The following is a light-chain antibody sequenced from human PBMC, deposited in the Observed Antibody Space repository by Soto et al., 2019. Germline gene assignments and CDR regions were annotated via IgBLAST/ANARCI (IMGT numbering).Light chain of an antibody. J-gene: IGKJ4*01. CDR2: GAS. CDR3: QQHRNWPLT. Sequence: ETVIPRSPVTLSGSLGKRANLSLSASQSVFRNLAWYQQKPGQAPRLLMYGASTRATGIPARFSGRGSGTACSLTISSLEPEDLSVYYCQQHRNWPLTVGGGTKVDIK. V-gene: IGKV3D-15*01. CDR1: QSVFRN.